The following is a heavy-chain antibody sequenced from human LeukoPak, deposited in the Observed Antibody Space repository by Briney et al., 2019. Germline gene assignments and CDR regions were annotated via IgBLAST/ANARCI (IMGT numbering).Heavy chain of an antibody. D-gene: IGHD6-13*01. Sequence: PGGSLRLSCAASGFTFSSYAMHWVRQAPGKGLEWVAVISYDGSNKYYADSVKGRFTISRDNSKNTLYLQMNSLRAEDTAVYYCAREYSSSWYLFPRRPGFFDYWGQGTLVTVSS. J-gene: IGHJ4*02. CDR3: AREYSSSWYLFPRRPGFFDY. V-gene: IGHV3-30*01. CDR1: GFTFSSYA. CDR2: ISYDGSNK.